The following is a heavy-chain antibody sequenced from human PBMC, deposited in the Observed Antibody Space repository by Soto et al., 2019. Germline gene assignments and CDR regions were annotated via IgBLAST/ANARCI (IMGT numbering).Heavy chain of an antibody. V-gene: IGHV3-23*01. CDR3: AKDPDPLIVVVTRGLYFDY. Sequence: GGSLRLSCAASGFTFSSYAMSWVRQAPGKGLEWVSAISGSGGSTYYADSVKGRFTISRDNSKNTLYLQMNSLRAEDTAVYYCAKDPDPLIVVVTRGLYFDYWGQGTLVTVSS. CDR1: GFTFSSYA. J-gene: IGHJ4*02. D-gene: IGHD3-22*01. CDR2: ISGSGGST.